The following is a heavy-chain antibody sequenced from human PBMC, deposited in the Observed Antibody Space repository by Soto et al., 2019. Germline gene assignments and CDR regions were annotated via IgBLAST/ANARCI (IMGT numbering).Heavy chain of an antibody. CDR1: GYTFTSYD. Sequence: ASVKVSCKASGYTFTSYDINWVRQATGQGLEWMGWMNPNSGNTGYAQKFQGRVTMTRNTSISTAYMELSSLRSEDTAGYYCARGDRDGYYWSYWGQGTLVTVSS. V-gene: IGHV1-8*01. CDR3: ARGDRDGYYWSY. J-gene: IGHJ4*02. D-gene: IGHD1-26*01. CDR2: MNPNSGNT.